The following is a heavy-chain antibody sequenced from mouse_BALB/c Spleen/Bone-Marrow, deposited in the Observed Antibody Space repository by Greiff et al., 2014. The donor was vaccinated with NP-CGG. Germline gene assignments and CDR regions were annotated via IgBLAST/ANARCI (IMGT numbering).Heavy chain of an antibody. J-gene: IGHJ2*01. CDR3: ARYLGAYFDY. D-gene: IGHD1-1*01. Sequence: EVQLQQSGPGPVKPSQTVSLTCTVTGISITTGNYRWSWIRQFPENKLEWIGYIYYSGTITYNPSLTSRTTITRDTSKNQFFLEMNSLTAEDTATYYCARYLGAYFDYWGQGTTLTVSS. V-gene: IGHV3-5*02. CDR1: GISITTGNYR. CDR2: IYYSGTI.